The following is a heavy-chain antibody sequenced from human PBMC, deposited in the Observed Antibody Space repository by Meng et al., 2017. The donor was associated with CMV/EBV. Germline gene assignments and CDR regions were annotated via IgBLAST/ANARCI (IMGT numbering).Heavy chain of an antibody. CDR1: GFTFSSYA. J-gene: IGHJ4*02. D-gene: IGHD2-15*01. Sequence: GESLKISCAASGFTFSSYAMSWVRQAPGKVLEWVSAISGSGGSTYYADSVKGRFTISRDNSKNTLYLQMNSLRAEDTAVYYCAKDFRELRDYSINTFDYWGQGTLVTVSS. V-gene: IGHV3-23*01. CDR3: AKDFRELRDYSINTFDY. CDR2: ISGSGGST.